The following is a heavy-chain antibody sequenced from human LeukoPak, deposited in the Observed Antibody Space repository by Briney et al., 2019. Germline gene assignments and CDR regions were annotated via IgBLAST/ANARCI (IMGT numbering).Heavy chain of an antibody. J-gene: IGHJ6*02. D-gene: IGHD3-10*01. CDR1: GGSISSYY. CDR2: IYYSGST. Sequence: PSETLSLTCTVSGGSISSYYWSWIRQPPGKGLEWIGYIYYSGSTNYNPSLKSRVTISVDTSKNQFSLKLSSVTAADTAVYYCARTYGSGEGPRHYYYGMDVWGQGTTVTVSS. CDR3: ARTYGSGEGPRHYYYGMDV. V-gene: IGHV4-59*08.